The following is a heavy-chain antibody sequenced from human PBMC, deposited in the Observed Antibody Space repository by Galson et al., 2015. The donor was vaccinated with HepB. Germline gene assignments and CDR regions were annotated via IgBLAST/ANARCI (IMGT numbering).Heavy chain of an antibody. D-gene: IGHD4/OR15-4a*01. J-gene: IGHJ4*02. CDR1: GFAFSSYH. V-gene: IGHV3-48*02. CDR2: ITTSGDHT. CDR3: TRVWQDNSGVDH. Sequence: SLRLSCAASGFAFSSYHMNWVSQAPGKGLEWLSYITTSGDHTLYADSVRGRFTISRDNAKNSLHLQMNSLRDEDTAVYYCTRVWQDNSGVDHWGQGTLVTVSS.